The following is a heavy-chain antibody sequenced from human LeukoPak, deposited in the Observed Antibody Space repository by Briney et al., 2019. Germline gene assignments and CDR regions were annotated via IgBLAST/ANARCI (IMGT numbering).Heavy chain of an antibody. V-gene: IGHV5-51*01. CDR2: IYPGDSDT. D-gene: IGHD6-6*01. Sequence: GESLKISCKGSGYSFTSYWIGWVRHMPEKGLEWMGIIYPGDSDTRYSPSFQGQVTISADKSISTAYLQWSSLKASDTAMYYCARHGSIAARPSDYWGQGTLVTVSS. CDR3: ARHGSIAARPSDY. CDR1: GYSFTSYW. J-gene: IGHJ4*02.